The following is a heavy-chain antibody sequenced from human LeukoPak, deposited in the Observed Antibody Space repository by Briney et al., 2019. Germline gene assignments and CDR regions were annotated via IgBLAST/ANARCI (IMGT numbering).Heavy chain of an antibody. CDR3: ARDRWLGY. J-gene: IGHJ4*02. D-gene: IGHD5-12*01. CDR2: IYYSGST. V-gene: IGHV4-59*01. CDR1: GVATCGYF. Sequence: PSQTLSPTSTLSGVATCGYFWSCVPQPPGKRLERSGYIYYSGSTNYNPSLKSRVTISVDTSKNQFSLKLASVTTADTAVYYCARDRWLGYWGQGTLVTVSS.